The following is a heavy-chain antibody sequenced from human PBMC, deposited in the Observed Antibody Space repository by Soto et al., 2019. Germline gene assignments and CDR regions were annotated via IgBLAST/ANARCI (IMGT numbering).Heavy chain of an antibody. D-gene: IGHD2-2*01. V-gene: IGHV3-30-3*01. CDR2: ISYDGSNK. Sequence: LRLSCAASGFTFSSYAMHWVRQAPGKGLEWVAVISYDGSNKYYADSVKGRFTISRDNAKNSLYLQMNSLRAEDTAVYYCARDFTGHCSSTSCYYLNWFDPWGQGTLVTVSS. J-gene: IGHJ5*02. CDR1: GFTFSSYA. CDR3: ARDFTGHCSSTSCYYLNWFDP.